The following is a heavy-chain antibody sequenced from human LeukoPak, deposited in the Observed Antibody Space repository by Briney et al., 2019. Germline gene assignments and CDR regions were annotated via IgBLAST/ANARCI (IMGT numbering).Heavy chain of an antibody. D-gene: IGHD5-18*01. J-gene: IGHJ4*02. CDR1: GDSIKSNNW. Sequence: PSETLSLTCAVSGDSIKSNNWWSWVRQPPGKGLEWIGEIYHSGSTNYNPSLESRVTVSVVKSKNQFSLDLSSVTAADTAVYYCARHLGAAMVSPLGHWGQGTLVTVSS. V-gene: IGHV4-4*02. CDR3: ARHLGAAMVSPLGH. CDR2: IYHSGST.